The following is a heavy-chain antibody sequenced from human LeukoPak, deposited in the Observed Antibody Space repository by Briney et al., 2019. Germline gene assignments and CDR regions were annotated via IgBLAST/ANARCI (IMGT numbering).Heavy chain of an antibody. CDR3: ARGVVPAANLLDY. Sequence: PSETLSLTCTVSGGSISSYYWSWIRQPPGKGLEWIGYIYYSGSTNYNPSLKSRVTISVDTSKNQFSLKLSSVTAADTAVYYCARGVVPAANLLDYWGQGTLATVSS. CDR2: IYYSGST. V-gene: IGHV4-59*01. D-gene: IGHD2-2*01. J-gene: IGHJ4*02. CDR1: GGSISSYY.